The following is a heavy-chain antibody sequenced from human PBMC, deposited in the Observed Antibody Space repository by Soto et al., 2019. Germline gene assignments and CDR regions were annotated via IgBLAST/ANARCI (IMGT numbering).Heavy chain of an antibody. Sequence: PSETLSLTCTVSGGSISSYYWSWIRQPPGKGLEWIGYIYYSGSTNYNPSLKSRVTISVDTSKNQFSLKLSSVTAADTAVYYCARGGNTFFDYWGQGTLVTVSS. D-gene: IGHD2-2*02. V-gene: IGHV4-59*01. CDR2: IYYSGST. CDR3: ARGGNTFFDY. J-gene: IGHJ4*02. CDR1: GGSISSYY.